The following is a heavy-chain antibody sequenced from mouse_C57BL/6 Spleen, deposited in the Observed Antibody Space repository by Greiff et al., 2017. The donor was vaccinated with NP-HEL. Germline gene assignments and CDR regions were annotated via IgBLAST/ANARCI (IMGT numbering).Heavy chain of an antibody. CDR2: IYPSDSET. CDR3: AREDGYYNAMDY. Sequence: QVQLQQPGAELVRPGSSVKLSCKASGYTFTSYWMDWVKQRPGQGLEWIGNIYPSDSETHYNQKFKDKATLTVDKSSSTAYMQLSSLTSEDSAVYYCAREDGYYNAMDYWGQGTSVTVSS. J-gene: IGHJ4*01. V-gene: IGHV1-61*01. CDR1: GYTFTSYW. D-gene: IGHD2-3*01.